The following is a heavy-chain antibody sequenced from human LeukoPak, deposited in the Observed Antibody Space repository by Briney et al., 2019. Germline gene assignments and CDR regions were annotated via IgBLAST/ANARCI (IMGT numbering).Heavy chain of an antibody. CDR1: GYTFTSNG. J-gene: IGHJ4*02. CDR2: ISAYNGNI. D-gene: IGHD2-2*01. V-gene: IGHV1-18*01. Sequence: ASVKVSCKTSGYTFTSNGISWVRQAPGQGLEWMGLISAYNGNIYYAQKLQGRVIMTTDTSTGTAYMELRSLTSDDTALYYCARSARVVGEPAGVSSDYWGQGTLVTVSS. CDR3: ARSARVVGEPAGVSSDY.